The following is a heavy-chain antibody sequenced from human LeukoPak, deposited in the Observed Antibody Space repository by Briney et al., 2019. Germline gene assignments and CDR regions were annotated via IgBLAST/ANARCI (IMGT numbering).Heavy chain of an antibody. Sequence: ASVKVSCKASGYTFTSYGISWVRQAPGQGLEWMGWISAYNGKTNYAQKLQGRVTMTTDTSTSTAYMELRSLRSDDTAVYYCARDLGDILTGYAFDIWGQGTMVTVSS. V-gene: IGHV1-18*01. J-gene: IGHJ3*02. CDR1: GYTFTSYG. D-gene: IGHD3-9*01. CDR3: ARDLGDILTGYAFDI. CDR2: ISAYNGKT.